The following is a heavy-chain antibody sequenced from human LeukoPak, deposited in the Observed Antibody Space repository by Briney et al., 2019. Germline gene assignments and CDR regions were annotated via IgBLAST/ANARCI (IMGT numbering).Heavy chain of an antibody. Sequence: PGGSLRLSCAASGFTFNSYSMNWVRQAPGTGLEWVSSISSSSNYIYYADSVKGRFTISRDNAKNSLYLQMNSLRAEDTAVYYCARDVGYCSGGSCYTYYFDYWGQGTLVTVSS. J-gene: IGHJ4*02. CDR3: ARDVGYCSGGSCYTYYFDY. CDR2: ISSSSNYI. V-gene: IGHV3-21*01. CDR1: GFTFNSYS. D-gene: IGHD2-15*01.